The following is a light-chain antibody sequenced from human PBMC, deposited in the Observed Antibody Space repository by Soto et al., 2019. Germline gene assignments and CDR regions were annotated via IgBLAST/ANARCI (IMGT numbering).Light chain of an antibody. V-gene: IGKV3-20*01. J-gene: IGKJ5*01. CDR2: AAS. Sequence: EFVLTQSPGTLSLSPGERATLSCRASQSVGSNYLAWYQQKPGQAPRLLIYAASSRATGIPDRFSGSGSGTDFTLTISRLEPEDFAVYYCHQYGSSPYTFGQGTRLEIK. CDR3: HQYGSSPYT. CDR1: QSVGSNY.